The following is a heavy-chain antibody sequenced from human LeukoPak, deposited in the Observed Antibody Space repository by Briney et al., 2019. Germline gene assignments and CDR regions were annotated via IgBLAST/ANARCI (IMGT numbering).Heavy chain of an antibody. D-gene: IGHD3-22*01. Sequence: PSETLSLTCTVSGGSISSYFWSWIRQPPGKGLEWIGYVSYTGRSHYNPSLKSRVTISVDTTKNQVSLRLRSVTAADTAVYYCARADYYDGSGYYYGGYYFDYWGQGTLVTVSS. CDR3: ARADYYDGSGYYYGGYYFDY. V-gene: IGHV4-59*01. CDR1: GGSISSYF. CDR2: VSYTGRS. J-gene: IGHJ4*02.